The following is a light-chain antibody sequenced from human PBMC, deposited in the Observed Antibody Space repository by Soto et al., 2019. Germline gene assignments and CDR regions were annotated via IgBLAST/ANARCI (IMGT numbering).Light chain of an antibody. CDR2: DTS. V-gene: IGKV3D-20*01. J-gene: IGKJ5*01. CDR3: QQYGSSPIN. CDR1: QSVSSRD. Sequence: LVSTQSPATICLLALEVGTLSCGASQSVSSRDVAWYQHKPGLAPRLLIHDTSSRAIGIPDRLSGSKSGTNFTLTIRRMEPEDVGMYYCQQYGSSPINCGKGPQRAIK.